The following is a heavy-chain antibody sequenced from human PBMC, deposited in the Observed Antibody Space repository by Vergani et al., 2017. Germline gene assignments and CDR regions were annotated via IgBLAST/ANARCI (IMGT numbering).Heavy chain of an antibody. CDR3: ARDGGYCSSTSCYYYYMDV. J-gene: IGHJ6*03. V-gene: IGHV3-7*01. D-gene: IGHD2-2*01. Sequence: EVQLVESGGGLVQPGGSLRLSCAASGFTFSSYWMSWVRQAPGKGLEWVANIKQDGSEKYYVDSVKGRFTISRDNAKNSLYLQMNSLRAEDTAVYYCARDGGYCSSTSCYYYYMDVWGKGTTVTVSS. CDR1: GFTFSSYW. CDR2: IKQDGSEK.